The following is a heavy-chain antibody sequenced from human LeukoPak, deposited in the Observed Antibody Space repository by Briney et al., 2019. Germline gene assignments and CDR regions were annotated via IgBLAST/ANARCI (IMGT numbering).Heavy chain of an antibody. CDR1: EFTFSTYW. D-gene: IGHD2-15*01. Sequence: GGSLRLSCAASEFTFSTYWMSWVRQAPGKGLEWVADIKQDGSEKYYVDSVKGRFTISRQNAKNSLFLQMNSLRAEDTAVYYCARHRSGGSQDDAFDIWGQGTMVTVSS. CDR2: IKQDGSEK. V-gene: IGHV3-7*01. CDR3: ARHRSGGSQDDAFDI. J-gene: IGHJ3*02.